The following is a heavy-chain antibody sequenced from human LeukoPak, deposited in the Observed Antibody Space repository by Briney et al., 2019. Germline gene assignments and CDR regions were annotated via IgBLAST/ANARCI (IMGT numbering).Heavy chain of an antibody. Sequence: GGSLRLSCAASGFTFSSYSMNWVRQAPGKGLEWVSAISGSGGSTYYADSVKGRFTISRDNSKNTLYLQMNSLRAEDTAVYYCAKDVGDSRYCTNGVCYLDYWGQGTLVTVSS. CDR1: GFTFSSYS. D-gene: IGHD2-8*01. V-gene: IGHV3-23*01. CDR3: AKDVGDSRYCTNGVCYLDY. CDR2: ISGSGGST. J-gene: IGHJ4*02.